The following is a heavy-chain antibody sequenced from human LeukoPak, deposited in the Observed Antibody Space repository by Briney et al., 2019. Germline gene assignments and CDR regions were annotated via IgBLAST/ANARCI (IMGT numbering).Heavy chain of an antibody. D-gene: IGHD6-6*01. CDR2: INPSGGST. CDR1: GYTFTSYY. V-gene: IGHV1-46*01. Sequence: GASVKVSCKASGYTFTSYYMHWVRQAPGQGLEWMGIINPSGGSTSYAQKFQGRVTMTRDMSTSTVYMELSSLRSEDTAVYYCARDGPVYSSSTLFLDYWGQGTLVTVSS. J-gene: IGHJ4*02. CDR3: ARDGPVYSSSTLFLDY.